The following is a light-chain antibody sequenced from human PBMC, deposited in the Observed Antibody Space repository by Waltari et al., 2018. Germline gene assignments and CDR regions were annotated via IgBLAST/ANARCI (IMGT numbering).Light chain of an antibody. CDR2: KAS. V-gene: IGKV1-5*03. Sequence: DIQMTQSPSTLSASVGDRVTITGRASQSVSVWLAWYQQKPGKAPKLLIYKASNLESGVPSRFSGSGSGTEFTLTISSLQPDDFATYYCQQYNSYSTFGQGTKVEIK. CDR3: QQYNSYST. J-gene: IGKJ1*01. CDR1: QSVSVW.